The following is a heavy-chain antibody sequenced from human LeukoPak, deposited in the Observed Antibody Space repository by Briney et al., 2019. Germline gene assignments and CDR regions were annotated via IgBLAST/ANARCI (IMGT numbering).Heavy chain of an antibody. J-gene: IGHJ6*03. Sequence: GESLKISCKGSGYSFTRYWIGWVRQMPGEGLEWMGIIYPGDSDTRYSPSFQGQVTISADKSISTAYLQWSSLKASDTAMYYCARRGGWTQGSYYYYMNVWGKGTTVTVSS. CDR3: ARRGGWTQGSYYYYMNV. CDR2: IYPGDSDT. D-gene: IGHD2-15*01. CDR1: GYSFTRYW. V-gene: IGHV5-51*01.